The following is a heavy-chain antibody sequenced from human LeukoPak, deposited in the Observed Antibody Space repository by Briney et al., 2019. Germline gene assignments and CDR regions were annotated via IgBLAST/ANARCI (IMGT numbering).Heavy chain of an antibody. Sequence: ASVKVSRKASGYSFNVNYIHWVRQAPGQGLEWMGRISPNSGGTNYAQKFQGRVTMTRDTSISTAYMELTRLTSDDTAAYYCARDAGGGQIVWGQGTTVTVSS. CDR3: ARDAGGGQIV. D-gene: IGHD2-15*01. V-gene: IGHV1-2*02. J-gene: IGHJ6*02. CDR2: ISPNSGGT. CDR1: GYSFNVNY.